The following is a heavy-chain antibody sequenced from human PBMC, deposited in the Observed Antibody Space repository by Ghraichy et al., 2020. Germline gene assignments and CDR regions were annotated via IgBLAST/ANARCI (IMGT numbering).Heavy chain of an antibody. Sequence: GGSLRLSCTASGFTFSSYDMHWVRQATGKGLEWVSVIGTARDTYYLASVRGRFTISRENAKNSLYLQMNSLRVDDTAVYYCARVIGGGGMDVWGQGTTVTVS. V-gene: IGHV3-13*01. J-gene: IGHJ6*02. CDR1: GFTFSSYD. CDR2: IGTARDT. CDR3: ARVIGGGGMDV. D-gene: IGHD2-21*01.